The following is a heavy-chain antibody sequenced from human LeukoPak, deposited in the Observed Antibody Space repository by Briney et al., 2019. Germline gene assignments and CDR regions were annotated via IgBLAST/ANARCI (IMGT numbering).Heavy chain of an antibody. CDR3: AVIPTVTTTGSNY. J-gene: IGHJ4*02. CDR2: INPNSGGT. Sequence: ASVKVSCKASGYTFTGYYMHWVRQALGQGLEWMGWINPNSGGTNYAQKFQGRVTMTRDTSISTAYMELSRLRSDDTAVYYCAVIPTVTTTGSNYWGQGTLVTVSS. V-gene: IGHV1-2*02. CDR1: GYTFTGYY. D-gene: IGHD4-17*01.